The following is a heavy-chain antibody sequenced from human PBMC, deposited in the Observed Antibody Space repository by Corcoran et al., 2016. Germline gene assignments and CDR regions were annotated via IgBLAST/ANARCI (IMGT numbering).Heavy chain of an antibody. J-gene: IGHJ3*02. CDR1: GGSFSGYY. CDR2: INHSGST. V-gene: IGHV4-34*01. CDR3: ARGAIKAGRAARKAFDI. D-gene: IGHD6-13*01. Sequence: QVQLQQWGAGLLKPSETLSLTCAVYGGSFSGYYWSWIRQPPGKGLEWIGEINHSGSTNYNPSLKSRVTISVDTSKNQFSLKLSSVTAADTAVYYCARGAIKAGRAARKAFDIWGQGTMVTVSS.